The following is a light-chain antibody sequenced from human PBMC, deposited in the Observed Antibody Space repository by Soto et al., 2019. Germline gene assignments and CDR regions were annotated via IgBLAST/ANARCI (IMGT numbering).Light chain of an antibody. CDR2: EVR. CDR3: CSYAGKYTYVI. CDR1: SGDIGGYNF. J-gene: IGLJ2*01. V-gene: IGLV2-14*01. Sequence: QSALTQPASVSGSPGQSITISCSGSSGDIGGYNFVSWYQHLPGKAPKLIIFEVRFRPSGVSNRFSGSKSGNTASLTISGLQAEDEADYYCCSYAGKYTYVIFGGGTKVTVL.